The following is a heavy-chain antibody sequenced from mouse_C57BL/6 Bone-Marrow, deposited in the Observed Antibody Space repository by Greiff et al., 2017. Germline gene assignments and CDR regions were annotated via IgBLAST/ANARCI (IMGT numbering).Heavy chain of an antibody. D-gene: IGHD1-1*01. CDR1: GYTFPSYT. Sequence: VQLQQSGAELARPGASVKMSCKASGYTFPSYTMHWVKQRPGQGLEWIGYINPSSGYTKYNQKFKDKATLTADKSSSTAYMQLSSLTSEDSAVYYGARFTTVVARGFAYWGQGTLVTVSA. CDR3: ARFTTVVARGFAY. V-gene: IGHV1-4*01. CDR2: INPSSGYT. J-gene: IGHJ3*01.